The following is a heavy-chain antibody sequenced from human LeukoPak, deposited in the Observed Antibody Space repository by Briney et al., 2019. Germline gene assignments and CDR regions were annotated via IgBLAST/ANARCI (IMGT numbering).Heavy chain of an antibody. Sequence: PAETLSLTCTVSGGSISSYYWSWIRQPAGKGLEWIGRIYSTGSTNYNHSLKSRVTMSVDTSKNQFSLRLRSVTAADTPVHYCARQIASAGTAGFDFWGQGALVTVSS. D-gene: IGHD6-13*01. CDR2: IYSTGST. J-gene: IGHJ4*02. CDR1: GGSISSYY. V-gene: IGHV4-4*07. CDR3: ARQIASAGTAGFDF.